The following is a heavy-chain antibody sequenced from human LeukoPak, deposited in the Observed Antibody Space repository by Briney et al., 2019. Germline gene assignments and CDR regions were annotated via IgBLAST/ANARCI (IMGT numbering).Heavy chain of an antibody. J-gene: IGHJ4*02. CDR2: IKQDGSEK. Sequence: GGSLRLSCAASGFTVSSNYMSWVRQAPGKGLEWVANIKQDGSEKYYVDSVKGRFTISRDNAKNSLYLQMNSLRAEDSAVYYCATYHSSDFFDYWGQGTLVTVSS. V-gene: IGHV3-7*01. CDR3: ATYHSSDFFDY. CDR1: GFTVSSNY. D-gene: IGHD3-22*01.